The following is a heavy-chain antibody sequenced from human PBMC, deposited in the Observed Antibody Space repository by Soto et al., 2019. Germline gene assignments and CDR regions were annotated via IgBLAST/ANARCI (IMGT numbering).Heavy chain of an antibody. Sequence: EVQLVESGGGLVQPGGSLRLSCAASKFTFSSFAVNWVRQAPGKGLEWLSYISSTGSLIYYADSVKGRFTISRDNAKNYLYLQMNSLRPEDTAIYYCTRGGGWHQGYYHYYGMDVWGQGTTVTVSS. V-gene: IGHV3-48*03. CDR1: KFTFSSFA. CDR3: TRGGGWHQGYYHYYGMDV. D-gene: IGHD1-26*01. J-gene: IGHJ6*02. CDR2: ISSTGSLI.